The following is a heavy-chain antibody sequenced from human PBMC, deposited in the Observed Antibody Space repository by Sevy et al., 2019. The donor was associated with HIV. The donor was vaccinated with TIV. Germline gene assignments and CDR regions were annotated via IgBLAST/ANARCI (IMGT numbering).Heavy chain of an antibody. Sequence: GGSLRLSCAASGLTFSSYAMHWVRQAPGKGLEWVAVISYDGNNKYADSVKGRFTISRDNSKNTLYLQMNSLRAEDTAVYYCARDGSSGGLFLKDYYYFGMDVWGQGTTVTVSS. CDR2: ISYDGNNK. V-gene: IGHV3-30*03. CDR3: ARDGSSGGLFLKDYYYFGMDV. CDR1: GLTFSSYA. J-gene: IGHJ6*02. D-gene: IGHD3-16*01.